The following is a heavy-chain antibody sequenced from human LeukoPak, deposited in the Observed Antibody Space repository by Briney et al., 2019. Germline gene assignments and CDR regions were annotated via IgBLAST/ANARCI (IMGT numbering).Heavy chain of an antibody. V-gene: IGHV4-59*01. D-gene: IGHD3-22*01. CDR2: IYYSGST. J-gene: IGHJ3*02. CDR3: ARVHYYDSSGPRGDAFDI. CDR1: GGSISSYY. Sequence: PSETLSLTCTVSGGSISSYYWSWIRQPPGKGLEWIGYIYYSGSTNYNPSLKSRVTISVDTSKNQSSLKLSSVTAADTAVYYCARVHYYDSSGPRGDAFDIWGQGTMVTVSS.